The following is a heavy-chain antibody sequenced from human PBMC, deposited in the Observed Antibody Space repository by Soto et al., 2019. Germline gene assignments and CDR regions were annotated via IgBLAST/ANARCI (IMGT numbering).Heavy chain of an antibody. J-gene: IGHJ5*01. CDR1: GGSFSSYY. CDR2: INHSGST. Sequence: SETLSLTCAVYGGSFSSYYWSWIRQPPGKGLEWIGEINHSGSTNYNPSLKSRVTISVDTSKNQFSLKLSSVTAADTAVYYCARGKANNHYYHPQNWFASWGQGSLVTVSS. CDR3: ARGKANNHYYHPQNWFAS. D-gene: IGHD1-26*01. V-gene: IGHV4-34*01.